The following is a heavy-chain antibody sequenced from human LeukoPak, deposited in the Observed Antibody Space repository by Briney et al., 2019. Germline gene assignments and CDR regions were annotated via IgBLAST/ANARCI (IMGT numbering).Heavy chain of an antibody. CDR3: ATEAILTGYHEARDI. Sequence: GGSLRLSCVASGFSFKYYWMTWVRQAPGKGLEWVANIKQDGSEEYYVDSVKGRFSVSRDNSNNSLYLQMNSLRAEDTAVYYCATEAILTGYHEARDIWGQGTMVTVSS. CDR1: GFSFKYYW. V-gene: IGHV3-7*01. J-gene: IGHJ3*02. D-gene: IGHD3-9*01. CDR2: IKQDGSEE.